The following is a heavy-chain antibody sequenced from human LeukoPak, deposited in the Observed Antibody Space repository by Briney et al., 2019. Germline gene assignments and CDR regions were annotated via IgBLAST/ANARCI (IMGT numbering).Heavy chain of an antibody. CDR1: GYSISSGYY. V-gene: IGHV4-38-2*02. CDR2: IYHSGST. J-gene: IGHJ4*02. D-gene: IGHD3-10*01. Sequence: SETLSLTCTVSGYSISSGYYWGWIRQPPGKGLEWIGSIYHSGSTYYNPSLKSRVTISVDTSKNQFSLKLSSVTAADTAVYYCAREGSYFDYYGSGSQGPDYWGQGTLVTVSS. CDR3: AREGSYFDYYGSGSQGPDY.